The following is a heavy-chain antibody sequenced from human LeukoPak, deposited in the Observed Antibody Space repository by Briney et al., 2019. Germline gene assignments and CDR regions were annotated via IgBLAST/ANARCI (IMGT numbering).Heavy chain of an antibody. V-gene: IGHV4-59*01. J-gene: IGHJ5*02. CDR2: IYYSGST. Sequence: PSETQSLTCTVSGGSISSYYWSWIRQPPGKGLEWIGYIYYSGSTNYNPSLKSRVTISVDTSKNQFSLKLSSVTAADTAVYYCARGPPGGQFDPWGQGTLVTVSS. CDR3: ARGPPGGQFDP. D-gene: IGHD3-10*01. CDR1: GGSISSYY.